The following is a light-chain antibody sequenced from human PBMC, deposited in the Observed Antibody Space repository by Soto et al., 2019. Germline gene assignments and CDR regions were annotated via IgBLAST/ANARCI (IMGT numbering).Light chain of an antibody. V-gene: IGKV3-15*01. Sequence: EVVMTHSPATLSVSPGERATLSASASESVSSNLAWYQQRPGQAPRLVIYGASTRATGIPARFSGSGSGTEFTLTISSLQSEDFAVYYCQQYNNWPPITFGQGTRLEIK. CDR1: ESVSSN. CDR2: GAS. CDR3: QQYNNWPPIT. J-gene: IGKJ5*01.